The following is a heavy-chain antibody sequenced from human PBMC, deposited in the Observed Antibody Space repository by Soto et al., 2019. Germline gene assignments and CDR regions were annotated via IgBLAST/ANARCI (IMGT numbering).Heavy chain of an antibody. D-gene: IGHD2-8*02. CDR2: INPDSGAT. J-gene: IGHJ4*02. CDR1: GYSFTGYY. V-gene: IGHV1-2*02. Sequence: HEHLVQSGAEVKRPGASLKVSCKASGYSFTGYYIHWVRQAPGQGLEWMGWINPDSGATNYAQNFPGRVTLTSDTSLSTASMDLPSLTSDDTAVYYCAQGDYGTGGYPFPYFDYWGQGTLVIVSS. CDR3: AQGDYGTGGYPFPYFDY.